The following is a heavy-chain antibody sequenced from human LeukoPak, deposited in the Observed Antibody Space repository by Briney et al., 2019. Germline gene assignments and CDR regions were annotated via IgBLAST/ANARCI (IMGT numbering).Heavy chain of an antibody. D-gene: IGHD3-22*01. Sequence: GGSLRLSCAASGFTFDDYGMSWVRQAPGKGLEWVSGINWNGGSTGYADSVKGRFTISRDNAKNSLYLPMNSLRAEDTALYYCARDSYYYDSSGYYLSSFDYWGQGTLVTVSS. CDR1: GFTFDDYG. CDR3: ARDSYYYDSSGYYLSSFDY. CDR2: INWNGGST. V-gene: IGHV3-20*04. J-gene: IGHJ4*02.